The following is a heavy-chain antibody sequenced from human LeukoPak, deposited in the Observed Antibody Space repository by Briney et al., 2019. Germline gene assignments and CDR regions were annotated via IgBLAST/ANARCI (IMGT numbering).Heavy chain of an antibody. J-gene: IGHJ4*02. D-gene: IGHD1-26*01. CDR1: GFTFSSYA. V-gene: IGHV3-74*01. Sequence: PGRSLRLSCAASGFTFSSYAMHWVRQAPGKGPVWVSRINPDGTYIDYADSVKGRFTISRDDAKNTLYLQMNSLRADDTALYYCSKDLGLWGQGTLVTVSS. CDR3: SKDLGL. CDR2: INPDGTYI.